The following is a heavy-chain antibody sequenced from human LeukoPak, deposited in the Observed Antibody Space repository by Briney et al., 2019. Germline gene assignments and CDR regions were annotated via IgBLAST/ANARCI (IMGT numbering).Heavy chain of an antibody. D-gene: IGHD1-1*01. CDR2: IIPILGIA. V-gene: IGHV1-69*04. Sequence: SVKVSCKASGGTFSSYAISWVRQAPGQGLEWMGRIIPILGIANYAQKFQGRVTITADKSTSTAYMELSSLRSEDTAVYYCAKTVPGPLYYYDMDVWGQGTTVTVSS. J-gene: IGHJ6*02. CDR3: AKTVPGPLYYYDMDV. CDR1: GGTFSSYA.